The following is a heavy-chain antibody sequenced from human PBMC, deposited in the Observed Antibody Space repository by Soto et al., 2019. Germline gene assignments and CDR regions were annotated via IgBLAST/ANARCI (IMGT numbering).Heavy chain of an antibody. J-gene: IGHJ4*02. Sequence: SETLSLTCTVSGGSISSYYWGWIRQSPGKGLEWIGYIYYTGTTKYNPSLKSRVTISVDSSKNQFSLKLDSVTAAGTAVYYCARLGGYYQAFDSWGQGTLVTVSS. D-gene: IGHD3-22*01. CDR3: ARLGGYYQAFDS. CDR2: IYYTGTT. V-gene: IGHV4-59*08. CDR1: GGSISSYY.